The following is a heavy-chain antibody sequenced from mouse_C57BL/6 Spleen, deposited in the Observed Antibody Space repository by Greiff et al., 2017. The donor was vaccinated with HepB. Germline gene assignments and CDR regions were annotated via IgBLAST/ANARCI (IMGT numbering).Heavy chain of an antibody. Sequence: VQVVESGAELVKPGASVKISCKASGYAFSSYWMNWVKQRPGKGLEWIGQIYPGDGDTNYNGKFKGKATLTADKSSSTAYMQLSSLTSEDSAVYFCAREGYSNPFYYAMDYWGQGTSVTVSS. J-gene: IGHJ4*01. CDR1: GYAFSSYW. V-gene: IGHV1-80*01. CDR3: AREGYSNPFYYAMDY. D-gene: IGHD2-5*01. CDR2: IYPGDGDT.